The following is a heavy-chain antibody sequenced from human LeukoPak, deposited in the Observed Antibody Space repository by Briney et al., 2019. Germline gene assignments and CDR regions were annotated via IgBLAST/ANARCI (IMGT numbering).Heavy chain of an antibody. J-gene: IGHJ6*02. CDR2: IYPNSGAT. CDR3: ARGREWNYYVHYYGMDV. V-gene: IGHV1-2*02. D-gene: IGHD3-10*02. Sequence: GASVKVSCTASGYTFTDYYMHWVRQAPGQGLEWMAWIYPNSGATTYAQKSQGRVTMTRDTSMTTAYMELSRLTSEDTAVYYCARGREWNYYVHYYGMDVWGQGTTVTVSS. CDR1: GYTFTDYY.